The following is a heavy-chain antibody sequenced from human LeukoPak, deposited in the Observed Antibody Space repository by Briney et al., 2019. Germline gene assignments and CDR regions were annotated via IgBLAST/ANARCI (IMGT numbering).Heavy chain of an antibody. J-gene: IGHJ4*02. CDR3: ARESYYDFWSGQKGFDY. V-gene: IGHV4-34*01. CDR1: GGSFSGYY. Sequence: SETLSLTCAVYGGSFSGYYWSWIRQPPGKGLEWIGEINHSGSTNYNPSLKSRVTISVDTSKNQFSLKLSSVTAADTAVYYCARESYYDFWSGQKGFDYWGQGTLVTVSS. CDR2: INHSGST. D-gene: IGHD3-3*01.